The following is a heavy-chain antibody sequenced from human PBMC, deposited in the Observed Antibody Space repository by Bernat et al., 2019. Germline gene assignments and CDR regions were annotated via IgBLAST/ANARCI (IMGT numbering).Heavy chain of an antibody. Sequence: QITLKESGPTLLKPTQTLTLTCTFSGFSLTTPGVGVGWIRQPPGKALEWLALIYWDDDKYYSPSLKRRLSITKDTSKNQVVLTVTNIDYLDTATYYCARRPVAVVGKPPPNCFDPWGQGTLVTVSS. CDR3: ARRPVAVVGKPPPNCFDP. CDR1: GFSLTTPGVG. D-gene: IGHD3-3*01. V-gene: IGHV2-5*02. J-gene: IGHJ5*02. CDR2: IYWDDDK.